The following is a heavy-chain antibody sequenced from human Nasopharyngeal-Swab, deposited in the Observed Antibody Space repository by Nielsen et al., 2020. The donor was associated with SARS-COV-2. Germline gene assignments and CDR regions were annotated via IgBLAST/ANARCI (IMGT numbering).Heavy chain of an antibody. CDR2: FYHSGST. J-gene: IGHJ6*02. Sequence: SETLSLTCAVSGGSISSSNWWSWVRQPPGKGLEWIGEFYHSGSTNYNPSLKSRVTISVDKSKNQFSLKLSSVTAADTAVYYCARVLAERAYYDFWSGYSDYYYGMDVWGQGTTVTVSS. D-gene: IGHD3-3*01. CDR3: ARVLAERAYYDFWSGYSDYYYGMDV. V-gene: IGHV4-4*02. CDR1: GGSISSSNW.